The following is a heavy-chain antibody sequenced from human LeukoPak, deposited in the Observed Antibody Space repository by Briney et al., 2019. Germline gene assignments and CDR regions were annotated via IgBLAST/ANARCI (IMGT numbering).Heavy chain of an antibody. CDR2: INPSGRT. J-gene: IGHJ4*02. Sequence: SETLSLTCGVYSGSLSDKYWSWIRQPPGKGLEWIGEINPSGRTNYNPSLRSRVTMSIDTSKNQFSLKLSSVTAADTAVYYCARLSGYHFDYWGQGALVTVSS. CDR3: ARLSGYHFDY. CDR1: SGSLSDKY. D-gene: IGHD5-12*01. V-gene: IGHV4-34*01.